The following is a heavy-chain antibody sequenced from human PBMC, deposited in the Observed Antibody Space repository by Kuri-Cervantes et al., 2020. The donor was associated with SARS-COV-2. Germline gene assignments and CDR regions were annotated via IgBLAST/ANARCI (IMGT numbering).Heavy chain of an antibody. Sequence: GSLRLSCTVSGGSISSSSYYWGWIRQPPGKGLEWIGSIYYSGSTHYNPSLRSRVTISVDTSKNQFSLKLSSVTAADTAVYYCASQVDTAMAFDYWGQGTLVTVSS. D-gene: IGHD5-18*01. V-gene: IGHV4-39*01. CDR3: ASQVDTAMAFDY. CDR1: GGSISSSSYY. J-gene: IGHJ4*02. CDR2: IYYSGST.